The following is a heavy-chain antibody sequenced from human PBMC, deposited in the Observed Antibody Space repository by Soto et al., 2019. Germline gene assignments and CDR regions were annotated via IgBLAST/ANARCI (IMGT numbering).Heavy chain of an antibody. J-gene: IGHJ6*02. CDR3: AGLCLSSSSGVVYYYGMDV. V-gene: IGHV4-39*01. D-gene: IGHD6-6*01. Sequence: SETLSLTCTVSGGPISSSSYYWCWIRQPPGKGLEWIGSIYYSGSTYYNPSLKSRVTISVDTSKNQFSLKLSSVTAADTAVYYCAGLCLSSSSGVVYYYGMDVWGQGTTVTVSS. CDR1: GGPISSSSYY. CDR2: IYYSGST.